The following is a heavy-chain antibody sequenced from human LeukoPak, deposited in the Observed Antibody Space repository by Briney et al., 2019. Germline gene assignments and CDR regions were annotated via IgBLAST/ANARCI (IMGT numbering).Heavy chain of an antibody. J-gene: IGHJ5*02. CDR2: IYYSGST. V-gene: IGHV4-59*01. D-gene: IGHD3-10*01. CDR1: GGSISSYY. Sequence: PSETLSLTCTVSGGSISSYYWSWIRQPPGKGLEWIGYIYYSGSTNYNPSLKSRVTISVDTSKNQFSLKLSSVTAADTAVYYCARVKGRGVVPVLYNWFDPWGQGTLVTVSP. CDR3: ARVKGRGVVPVLYNWFDP.